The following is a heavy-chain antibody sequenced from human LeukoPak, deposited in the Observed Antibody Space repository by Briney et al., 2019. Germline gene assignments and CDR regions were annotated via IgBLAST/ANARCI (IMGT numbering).Heavy chain of an antibody. J-gene: IGHJ4*02. Sequence: ASVKVSCKASGYSFTSYGISWVRQAPGQGLEWMGWISAYNGNTNYAQKLQGRVTMTTDTSTSTAYMELRSLRSDDTAVYYCARDGAMVRGVIPFDYWGQGTLVTVSS. CDR3: ARDGAMVRGVIPFDY. CDR1: GYSFTSYG. CDR2: ISAYNGNT. V-gene: IGHV1-18*01. D-gene: IGHD3-10*01.